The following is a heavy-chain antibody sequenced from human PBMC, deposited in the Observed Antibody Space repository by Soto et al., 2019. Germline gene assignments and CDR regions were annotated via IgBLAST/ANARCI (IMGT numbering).Heavy chain of an antibody. J-gene: IGHJ6*02. Sequence: SETLSLTCTVSGGSISSSSYYWGWIRQPPGKGLEWIGSIYYSGSTHYNPSLKSRVTISVDTSKNQFSLKLSSVTAADTAVYYCARRGGSYYYYGMDVWGQGTTVTVSS. CDR3: ARRGGSYYYYGMDV. CDR2: IYYSGST. V-gene: IGHV4-39*01. D-gene: IGHD1-26*01. CDR1: GGSISSSSYY.